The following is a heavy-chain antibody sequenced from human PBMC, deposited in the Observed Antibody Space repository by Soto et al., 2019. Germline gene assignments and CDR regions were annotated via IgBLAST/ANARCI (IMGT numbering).Heavy chain of an antibody. CDR2: IYYSGST. Sequence: QVQLQESGPGLVKPSQTLSLTCTVSGGSISSGGYYWSWIRQHPGKGLEWIGYIYYSGSTYYNPSLKSRVTISVDTSKNQFSLKLSSVTAADTAVYYCARGDYDFWSGYLFRDYWGQGTLVTVSS. CDR3: ARGDYDFWSGYLFRDY. D-gene: IGHD3-3*01. V-gene: IGHV4-31*03. J-gene: IGHJ4*02. CDR1: GGSISSGGYY.